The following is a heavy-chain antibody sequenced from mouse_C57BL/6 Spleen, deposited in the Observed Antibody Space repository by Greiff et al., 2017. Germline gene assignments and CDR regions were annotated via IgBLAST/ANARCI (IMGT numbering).Heavy chain of an antibody. CDR1: GFSLTSYG. CDR2: IWSGGST. CDR3: ARNYDYLAWFAY. Sequence: QVQLKQSGPGLVQPSQSLSITCTVSGFSLTSYGVHWVRQSPGKGLEWLGVIWSGGSTDYNAAFISRLSISKDNSKSQFFFKMNSLQADDTAIYYCARNYDYLAWFAYWGQGTLVTVSA. J-gene: IGHJ3*01. D-gene: IGHD2-4*01. V-gene: IGHV2-2*01.